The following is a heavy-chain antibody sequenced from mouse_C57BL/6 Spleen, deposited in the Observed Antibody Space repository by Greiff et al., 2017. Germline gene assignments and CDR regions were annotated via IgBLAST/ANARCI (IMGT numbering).Heavy chain of an antibody. CDR3: ARRDSSGYVDYAMDY. Sequence: QVQLQQSGPELVKPGASVKISCKASGYAFSSSWMNWVKQRPGKGLEWIGRIYPGDGDTNYNGKFKGKATLTADKSSSTAYMQLSSLTSEDSAVYFCARRDSSGYVDYAMDYWGQGTSVTVSS. V-gene: IGHV1-82*01. CDR1: GYAFSSSW. CDR2: IYPGDGDT. D-gene: IGHD3-2*02. J-gene: IGHJ4*01.